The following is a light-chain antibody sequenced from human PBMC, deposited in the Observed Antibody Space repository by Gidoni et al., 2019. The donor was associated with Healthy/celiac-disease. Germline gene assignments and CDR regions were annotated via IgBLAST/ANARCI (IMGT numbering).Light chain of an antibody. V-gene: IGKV3-15*01. J-gene: IGKJ2*01. CDR1: QSVSNN. Sequence: EIVMTQSPATLSVSPGERATLSCRASQSVSNNLAWYQQKPGQAPRLLIYRTSTRATGIPGSFSGSGSGTEFALTISSLQSEDFGVYYCQQYNNWPPFTFGQGTKLEIK. CDR2: RTS. CDR3: QQYNNWPPFT.